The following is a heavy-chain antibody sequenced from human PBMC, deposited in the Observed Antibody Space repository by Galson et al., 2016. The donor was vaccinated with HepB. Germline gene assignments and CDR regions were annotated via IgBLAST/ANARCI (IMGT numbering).Heavy chain of an antibody. D-gene: IGHD3-22*01. J-gene: IGHJ4*02. CDR2: IYYSGRT. CDR1: GGSISTSSYF. CDR3: ARLLHDSRGYYYFDY. V-gene: IGHV4-39*01. Sequence: VSGGSISTSSYFWGWIRRPPGKGLEWIGSIYYSGRTYDHPSLKSRVTLSVDASKNQFSLKLSSVTAADTAVYYCARLLHDSRGYYYFDYWGQGTLVTVSS.